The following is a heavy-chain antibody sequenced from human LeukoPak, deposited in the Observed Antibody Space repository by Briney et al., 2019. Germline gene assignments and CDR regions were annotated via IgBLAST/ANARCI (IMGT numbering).Heavy chain of an antibody. V-gene: IGHV3-23*01. J-gene: IGHJ4*02. D-gene: IGHD5-12*01. CDR3: AKQRYTGYSGYVLAY. CDR1: GFTFSSYS. Sequence: LPGGSLRLSCAASGFTFSSYSMNWVRQAPGKGLEWVSAISGSGGSTYYADSVKGRFTISRDNSKNTLYLQMNSLRAEDTAVYYCAKQRYTGYSGYVLAYWGQGTLVTVSS. CDR2: ISGSGGST.